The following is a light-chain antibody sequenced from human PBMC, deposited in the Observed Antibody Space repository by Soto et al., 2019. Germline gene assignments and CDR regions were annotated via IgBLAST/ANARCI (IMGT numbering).Light chain of an antibody. CDR3: QQYTXWPPLT. V-gene: IGKV3-15*01. CDR2: DAS. Sequence: EIVMTQSPATLSVSPGEGATLSCRASQSVHRDLAWYQQKPGQAPRLLIYDASTRATGIPARFSGSGSGTXXXXXXXXXXXXXXXXYYCQQYTXWPPLTFGGGTKVEI. J-gene: IGKJ4*01. CDR1: QSVHRD.